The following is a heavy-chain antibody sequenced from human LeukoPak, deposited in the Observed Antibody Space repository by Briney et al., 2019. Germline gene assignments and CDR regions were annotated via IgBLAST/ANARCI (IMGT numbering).Heavy chain of an antibody. V-gene: IGHV3-30*03. CDR2: VSSDGNTK. CDR3: ATARQEAILTEWHPWYFDP. Sequence: GGSLRLSRSASGFTFRSYGMHWVRQPPGRGLEWVAVVSSDGNTKYYADSVKGRFTISRDNAENTLYLQMNSLRVGVKAVSYWATARQEAILTEWHPWYFDPWGRGTLVSVSP. D-gene: IGHD3-3*01. CDR1: GFTFRSYG. J-gene: IGHJ2*01.